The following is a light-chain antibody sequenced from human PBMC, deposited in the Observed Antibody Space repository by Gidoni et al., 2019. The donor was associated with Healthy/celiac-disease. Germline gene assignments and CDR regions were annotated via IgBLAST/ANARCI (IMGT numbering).Light chain of an antibody. J-gene: IGLJ2*01. CDR3: QSYDSSSEVV. Sequence: QSVLTQPPSVSEAPGQRVTISCTGSSSNIGAGYDVPWYQQLPGTAPKLLIYGNSNRPSGVPDRFSGSKSGTSASRAITGLQAEDEADYYCQSYDSSSEVVFGGGTKLTVL. CDR2: GNS. CDR1: SSNIGAGYD. V-gene: IGLV1-40*01.